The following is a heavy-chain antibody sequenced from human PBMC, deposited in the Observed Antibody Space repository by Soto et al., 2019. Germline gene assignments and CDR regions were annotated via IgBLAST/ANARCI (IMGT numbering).Heavy chain of an antibody. V-gene: IGHV1-2*02. D-gene: IGHD2-2*01. CDR3: ARDQGCSSTSCYVAYYYYGMDV. J-gene: IGHJ6*02. CDR2: INPNSGGT. Sequence: SVKVSCTASGCPFTGYYMHWVRQAPGQGLEWMGWINPNSGGTNYAQKFQGRVTMTRDTSISTAYMELSRLRSDDTAVYYCARDQGCSSTSCYVAYYYYGMDVWGQGTTVTVSS. CDR1: GCPFTGYY.